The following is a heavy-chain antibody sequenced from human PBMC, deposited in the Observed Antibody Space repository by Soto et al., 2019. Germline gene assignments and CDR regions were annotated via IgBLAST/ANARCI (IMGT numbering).Heavy chain of an antibody. J-gene: IGHJ4*02. D-gene: IGHD3-22*01. CDR1: GFTFSSYS. CDR3: ASRNPAYYYDNLHFDY. CDR2: ISSSSSTI. V-gene: IGHV3-48*02. Sequence: GGSLRLSCAASGFTFSSYSMNWVRQAPGKGLEWVSYISSSSSTIYYADSVKGRFTISRDNAKNSLYLQMNSLRDEDTAVYYCASRNPAYYYDNLHFDYWGQGTLVTVSS.